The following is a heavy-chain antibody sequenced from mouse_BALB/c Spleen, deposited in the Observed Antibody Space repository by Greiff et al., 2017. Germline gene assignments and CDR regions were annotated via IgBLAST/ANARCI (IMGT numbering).Heavy chain of an antibody. D-gene: IGHD1-1*01. Sequence: DVHLVESGGGLVQPGGSRKLSCAASGFTFSSFGMHWVRQAPEKGLEWVAYISSGSSTIYYADTVKGRFTISRDNPKNTLFLQMTSLRSEDTAMYYCARGLLRYYFDYWGQGTTLTVSS. CDR1: GFTFSSFG. CDR2: ISSGSSTI. J-gene: IGHJ2*01. V-gene: IGHV5-17*02. CDR3: ARGLLRYYFDY.